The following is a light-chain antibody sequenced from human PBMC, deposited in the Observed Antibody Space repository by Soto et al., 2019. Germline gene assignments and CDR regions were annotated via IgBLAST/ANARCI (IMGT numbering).Light chain of an antibody. J-gene: IGKJ1*01. V-gene: IGKV3-20*01. CDR2: GAS. CDR1: QSVSSSF. Sequence: EIVLTQSPGTLSLSPGERATLSCRASQSVSSSFIAWYQQKPGQAPRLLIYGASNRATGIPDRFSGSGSGTDFPLTISRLEPEDFAVYYCQQYVTSPWAFGQGNKVAIE. CDR3: QQYVTSPWA.